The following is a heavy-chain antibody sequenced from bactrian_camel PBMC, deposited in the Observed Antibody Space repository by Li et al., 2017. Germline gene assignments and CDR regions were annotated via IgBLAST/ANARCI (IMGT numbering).Heavy chain of an antibody. J-gene: IGHJ4*01. V-gene: IGHV3-2*01. D-gene: IGHD1*01. Sequence: HVQLVESGGGSVQAGGSLRLSCAASGFTISTVYMSWVRQAPGKGLEWVSTIYSDGSSTYYADSVKGRFTISRDNAKNTVYLQMNSLKPEDTATYYCAAHPFCGGDASYTARFKHAGQGTQVTVS. CDR2: IYSDGSST. CDR1: GFTISTVY.